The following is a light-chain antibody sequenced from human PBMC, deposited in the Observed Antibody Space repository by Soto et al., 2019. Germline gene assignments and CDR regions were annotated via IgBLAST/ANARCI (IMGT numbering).Light chain of an antibody. CDR1: SDDVGVYKF. CDR3: GSYTGTIYV. CDR2: EVS. J-gene: IGLJ1*01. V-gene: IGLV2-14*01. Sequence: QSALTQPASGSRSPGQSITISCHGTSDDVGVYKFVSWYQQHPGKAPKLIIYEVSNRPSGVSSRFFGSMSGNTASLTISGLQAEDEADYYCGSYTGTIYVFGTGTKVTV.